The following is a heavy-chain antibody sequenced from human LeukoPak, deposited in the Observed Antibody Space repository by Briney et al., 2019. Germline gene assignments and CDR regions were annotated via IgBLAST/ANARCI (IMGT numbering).Heavy chain of an antibody. CDR1: GYTFTGYY. CDR2: INPNSGGT. D-gene: IGHD3-22*01. V-gene: IGHV1-2*02. Sequence: ASVKVSSKASGYTFTGYYMHWVRQAPGQGLEWMGWINPNSGGTNYAQKFQGRVTMTRDTSISTAYMELSRLRSDDTAVYYCARDYDSSGRSFDYWGQGTLVTVSS. CDR3: ARDYDSSGRSFDY. J-gene: IGHJ4*02.